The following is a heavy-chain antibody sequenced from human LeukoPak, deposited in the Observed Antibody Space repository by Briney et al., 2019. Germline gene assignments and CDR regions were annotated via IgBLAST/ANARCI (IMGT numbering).Heavy chain of an antibody. CDR2: ISGGGGST. D-gene: IGHD2-2*01. Sequence: GGSLRLSCAASGFTFSSYVMSWVRQAPGKGLEWVSGISGGGGSTYYADSVKGRFTISRDNSKNRLYLQRNSLRAGDTAVYYCAKVGYCSSASCYQTFDYWAQGTLVTVSS. CDR1: GFTFSSYV. V-gene: IGHV3-23*01. CDR3: AKVGYCSSASCYQTFDY. J-gene: IGHJ4*02.